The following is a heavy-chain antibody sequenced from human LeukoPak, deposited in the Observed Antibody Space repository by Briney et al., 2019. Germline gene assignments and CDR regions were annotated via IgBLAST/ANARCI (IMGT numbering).Heavy chain of an antibody. CDR3: ARGEKYSSSWSVGWFDP. Sequence: PSETLSLTCTVSGGSISSYYWSWIRQPPGKGLEWIGYIYYSGSTNYNPSLKSRVTISVDTSKNQFPLKLSSVTAADTAVYYCARGEKYSSSWSVGWFDPWGQGTLVTVSS. J-gene: IGHJ5*02. CDR2: IYYSGST. CDR1: GGSISSYY. V-gene: IGHV4-59*01. D-gene: IGHD6-13*01.